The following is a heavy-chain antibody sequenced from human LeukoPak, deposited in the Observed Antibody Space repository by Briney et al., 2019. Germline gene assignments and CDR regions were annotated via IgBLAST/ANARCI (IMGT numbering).Heavy chain of an antibody. V-gene: IGHV1-2*02. CDR2: INPNSGGT. D-gene: IGHD5-18*01. Sequence: RASVKVSCKASGYTFTDCYMHWVRQAPGQGLEWMGWINPNSGGTNYAQKFQGRVTMTRDTSISTAYMELSRLRSDDTAVYYCARVIRIQLWLPLDVWGKGTTVTVSS. CDR3: ARVIRIQLWLPLDV. J-gene: IGHJ6*04. CDR1: GYTFTDCY.